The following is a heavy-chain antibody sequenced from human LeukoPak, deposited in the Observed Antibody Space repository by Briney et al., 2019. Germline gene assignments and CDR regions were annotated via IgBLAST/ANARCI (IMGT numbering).Heavy chain of an antibody. V-gene: IGHV1-18*01. CDR1: GYTFTSYG. CDR3: ARSKWGIAVAASDY. Sequence: ASVKVSCKASGYTFTSYGISWVRQAPGQGLEWMGWISAYNGNTNYAQKFQGRVTMTRDMSTSTVYMELSSLRSEDTAVYYCARSKWGIAVAASDYWGQGTLVTVSS. D-gene: IGHD6-19*01. CDR2: ISAYNGNT. J-gene: IGHJ4*02.